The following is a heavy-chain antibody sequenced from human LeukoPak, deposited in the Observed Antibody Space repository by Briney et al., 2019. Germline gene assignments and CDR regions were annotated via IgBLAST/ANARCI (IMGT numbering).Heavy chain of an antibody. Sequence: GGSLRLSCAASGFTFSSYIMNWVRQAPGKGLEWVSSISSDSSYIYYADSVKGRFTISRDNAKNSLYLQMNSLRAEDTAVYYCARGSVGGGNYFDYWGQGTLVTVSS. CDR1: GFTFSSYI. V-gene: IGHV3-21*01. J-gene: IGHJ4*02. CDR2: ISSDSSYI. D-gene: IGHD3-16*01. CDR3: ARGSVGGGNYFDY.